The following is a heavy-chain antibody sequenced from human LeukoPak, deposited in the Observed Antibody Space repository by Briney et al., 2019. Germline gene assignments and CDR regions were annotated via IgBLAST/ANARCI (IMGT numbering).Heavy chain of an antibody. CDR1: GGSIGSSSYY. CDR2: IYYSGST. D-gene: IGHD2-15*01. J-gene: IGHJ4*02. CDR3: ARVGICYSEFGY. V-gene: IGHV4-39*07. Sequence: SETLSLTCTVSGGSIGSSSYYWGWIRQPPGKGPEWIGSIYYSGSTYYNPSLKSRVTISVDKSKNQFSLKLSSVTAADTAVYYCARVGICYSEFGYWGQGTLVTVSS.